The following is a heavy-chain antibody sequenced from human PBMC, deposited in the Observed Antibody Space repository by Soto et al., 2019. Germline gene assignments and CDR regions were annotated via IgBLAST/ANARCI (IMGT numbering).Heavy chain of an antibody. CDR3: ARVPTQGWFDP. CDR1: GASISSDY. CDR2: IFHSGRT. Sequence: QVQLQESGPGLVRPSETLSLTCSVSGASISSDYWSWVRQSPGKGLEWIGYIFHSGRTTYNPSLKRGVTISVDKSKNQFSLNLTSVTASDTAVYFCARVPTQGWFDPWGQGTLVTVSS. V-gene: IGHV4-59*01. J-gene: IGHJ5*02.